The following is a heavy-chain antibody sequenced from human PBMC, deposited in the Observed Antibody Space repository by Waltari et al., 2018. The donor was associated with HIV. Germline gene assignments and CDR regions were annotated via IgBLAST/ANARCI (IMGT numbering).Heavy chain of an antibody. CDR3: ARPGLAYCGGDCYYHF. CDR1: GYRVPTHW. J-gene: IGHJ4*02. D-gene: IGHD2-21*02. Sequence: VQLVQSGTVVKKPGESMTICCKGYGYRVPTHWRDRVRPGPGKGLEWMGIVYPGDSETRYSPSFEGQVTISVDKSIATAYLQWSSLKASDSAVYYCARPGLAYCGGDCYYHFWGQGTLVSVSS. V-gene: IGHV5-51*01. CDR2: VYPGDSET.